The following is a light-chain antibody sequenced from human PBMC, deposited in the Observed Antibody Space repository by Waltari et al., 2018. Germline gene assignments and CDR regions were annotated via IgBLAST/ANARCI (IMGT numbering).Light chain of an antibody. V-gene: IGLV8-61*01. CDR2: KAN. Sequence: QTVVTQEPSLSVSPGGTVTLTCALSSGSLSTTSYATWSQQTPGQAPRTLVYKANARSSGVPDRFSGSILGNTAAPTITGAQADDESDYYCALYMGSGIWVFGGGTRLTVL. J-gene: IGLJ3*02. CDR1: SGSLSTTSY. CDR3: ALYMGSGIWV.